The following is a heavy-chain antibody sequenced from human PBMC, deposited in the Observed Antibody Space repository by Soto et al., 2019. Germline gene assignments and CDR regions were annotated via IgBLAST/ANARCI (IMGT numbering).Heavy chain of an antibody. CDR1: GYSISSSNW. J-gene: IGHJ5*02. V-gene: IGHV4-28*01. CDR2: IYYSGST. Sequence: PSETLSLTCAVSGYSISSSNWWGWIRQPPGKGMEWIGYIYYSGSTYYNASLKKQETMSVDTSKIQISLKLSSETAVDTNMYYSARHDGICSGGSCYSEWFDPWGQGTLVTVS. CDR3: ARHDGICSGGSCYSEWFDP. D-gene: IGHD2-15*01.